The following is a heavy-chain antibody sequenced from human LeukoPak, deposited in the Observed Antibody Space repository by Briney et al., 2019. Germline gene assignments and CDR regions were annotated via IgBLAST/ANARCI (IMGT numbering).Heavy chain of an antibody. Sequence: SVKVSCKASGGTFSSYAISWVRQAPGQGLEWMGGIIPIFGTANYAQKFQGRVTITADESTSTAYMELSSLRSDDTALYYCAKDFHPFTMVRGVIITFAFDYWGQGTLVTVSS. D-gene: IGHD3-10*01. CDR1: GGTFSSYA. CDR2: IIPIFGTA. J-gene: IGHJ4*02. CDR3: AKDFHPFTMVRGVIITFAFDY. V-gene: IGHV1-69*01.